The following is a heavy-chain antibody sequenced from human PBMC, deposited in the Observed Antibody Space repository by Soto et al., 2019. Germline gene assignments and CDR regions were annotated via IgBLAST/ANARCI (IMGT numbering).Heavy chain of an antibody. D-gene: IGHD6-19*01. Sequence: RGSLILSCATSGFTFSIYAMIWVRQAPGKGLDWVSAISGSGGSTYYADSVKGRFTISRDNSKNTLYLQMNSLRAEDTAVYYCAQEPNWYSSGWYYFDYWGQGTLVTVSS. CDR2: ISGSGGST. J-gene: IGHJ4*02. V-gene: IGHV3-23*01. CDR3: AQEPNWYSSGWYYFDY. CDR1: GFTFSIYA.